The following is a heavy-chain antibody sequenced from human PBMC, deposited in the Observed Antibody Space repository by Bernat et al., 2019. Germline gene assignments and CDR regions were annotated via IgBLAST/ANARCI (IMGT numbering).Heavy chain of an antibody. CDR2: IRSQAYGGTT. D-gene: IGHD2-15*01. CDR3: EGAAKERDY. J-gene: IGHJ4*02. V-gene: IGHV3-49*03. CDR1: GFTFGDYA. Sequence: EVQLVESGGGLVQPGRSLRLSCTASGFTFGDYAMSWFRQAPGKGLEWVGFIRSQAYGGTTEYAASVKGRFTISRDASKSIAYLQMNSLKTEDTAVSYCEGAAKERDYWGQGTLVTVSS.